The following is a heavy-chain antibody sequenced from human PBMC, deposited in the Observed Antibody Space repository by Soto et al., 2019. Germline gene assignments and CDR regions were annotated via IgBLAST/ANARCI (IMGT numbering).Heavy chain of an antibody. CDR2: ISYDGSNK. CDR1: GFTFSNYA. D-gene: IGHD2-15*01. Sequence: QVQLVESGGGVVQPGRSLRLSCAASGFTFSNYAMHWVRQAPGKGLEWVAVISYDGSNKYYADSVKGRFTISRDNSKNALYLEMNSVRAEDTAVYYCARDLGDCSGGSCYRGWTDCWGQGTLVTVSS. J-gene: IGHJ4*02. V-gene: IGHV3-30-3*01. CDR3: ARDLGDCSGGSCYRGWTDC.